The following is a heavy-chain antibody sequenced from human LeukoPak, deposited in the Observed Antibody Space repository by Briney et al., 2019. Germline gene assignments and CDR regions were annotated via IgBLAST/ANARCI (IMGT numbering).Heavy chain of an antibody. CDR1: GFTFSKNA. CDR2: MSGSGDSS. Sequence: GGSLRLSCAASGFTFSKNAMSWVRQAPGKGLEWVSAMSGSGDSSYYADSVKGRFTISRDISKNTLYLQMNSLGAEDTAVYYYARVSSSRCFDYWGQGTLVTVSS. J-gene: IGHJ4*02. D-gene: IGHD6-13*01. CDR3: ARVSSSRCFDY. V-gene: IGHV3-23*01.